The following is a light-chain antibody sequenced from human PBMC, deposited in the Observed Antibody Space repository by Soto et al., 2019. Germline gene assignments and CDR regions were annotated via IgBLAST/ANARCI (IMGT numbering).Light chain of an antibody. J-gene: IGKJ1*01. CDR3: QQYGSSSWT. V-gene: IGKV3-20*01. Sequence: EIVLTQSPGTLPLSPGERATLSCRASQSVSSSYLAWYQQKPGQAPRLLIYGASSRATGIPDRFSGSVSWTDFTLTISRLEPEDFAVYYCQQYGSSSWTFGQGTKVEIK. CDR2: GAS. CDR1: QSVSSSY.